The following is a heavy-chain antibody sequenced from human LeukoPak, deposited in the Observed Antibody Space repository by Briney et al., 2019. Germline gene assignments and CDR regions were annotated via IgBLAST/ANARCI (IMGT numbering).Heavy chain of an antibody. CDR3: AREAPICTNADCRTGFDY. J-gene: IGHJ4*02. D-gene: IGHD2-8*01. V-gene: IGHV3-30*02. Sequence: PGGSLGLSCVASGFNFNNYDLHWVRQAPGKGLEWVAFIKFHGHETFYADSVGGRFTFSRDNSRNTSYLQMNSLRSEDTAVYYCAREAPICTNADCRTGFDYWGQGTLVAVSS. CDR2: IKFHGHET. CDR1: GFNFNNYD.